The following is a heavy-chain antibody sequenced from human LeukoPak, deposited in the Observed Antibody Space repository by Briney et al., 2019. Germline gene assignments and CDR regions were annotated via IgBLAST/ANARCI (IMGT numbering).Heavy chain of an antibody. CDR1: GFTFSSYT. CDR2: ISYDGSNK. J-gene: IGHJ4*02. V-gene: IGHV3-30*03. Sequence: GGSLRLSCAASGFTFSSYTMSWVRQAPGKGLEWVAVISYDGSNKYYADSVKGRFTISRDNSKNTLYLQMNSLRAEDTAVYYCARGPFSGGSSGPNPTYWGQGTLVTVSS. D-gene: IGHD3-22*01. CDR3: ARGPFSGGSSGPNPTY.